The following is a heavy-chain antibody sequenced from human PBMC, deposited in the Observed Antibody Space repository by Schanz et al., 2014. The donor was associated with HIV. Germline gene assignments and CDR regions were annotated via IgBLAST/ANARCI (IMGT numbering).Heavy chain of an antibody. CDR2: ISYDGSNK. Sequence: QVQLVESGGGVVQPGRSLRLSCAASGFTFSTYGMHWVRQGPGKGLEWVAFISYDGSNKYYADSVKGRFTISRDNSKNTLFLQMNSLRGEDTAVYYCARVAIWDYYGMDVWGQGTTVTVSS. CDR1: GFTFSTYG. CDR3: ARVAIWDYYGMDV. J-gene: IGHJ6*02. D-gene: IGHD3-16*01. V-gene: IGHV3-30*03.